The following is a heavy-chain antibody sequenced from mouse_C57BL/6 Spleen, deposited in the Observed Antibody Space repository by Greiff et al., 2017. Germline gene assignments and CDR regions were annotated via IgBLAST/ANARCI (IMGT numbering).Heavy chain of an antibody. J-gene: IGHJ2*01. Sequence: QVQLQQPGAELVMPGASVKLSCKASGYTFTSYWMHWVKQRPGQGLEWIGEIDPSDSYTNYNKKFKGKPTLTGEKSSSTAYMQLSSRTSEDSAVYYCARSLLGYWGQGTTLTVSS. CDR1: GYTFTSYW. D-gene: IGHD1-1*01. CDR3: ARSLLGY. V-gene: IGHV1-69*01. CDR2: IDPSDSYT.